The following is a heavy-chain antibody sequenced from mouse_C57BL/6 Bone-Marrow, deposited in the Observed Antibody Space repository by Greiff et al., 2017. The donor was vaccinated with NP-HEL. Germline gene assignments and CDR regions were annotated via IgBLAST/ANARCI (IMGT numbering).Heavy chain of an antibody. V-gene: IGHV5-6*02. D-gene: IGHD1-1*01. CDR2: ISSGGSYT. Sequence: DVKLVESGGDLVKPGGSLKLSCAASGFTFSSYGMSWVRQTPDKRLEWVATISSGGSYTYYPDSVKGRFTISRDNAKNTLYLQMSSLKSEDTAMYYCARGAYGSSPPWFAYWGQGTLVTVSA. J-gene: IGHJ3*01. CDR1: GFTFSSYG. CDR3: ARGAYGSSPPWFAY.